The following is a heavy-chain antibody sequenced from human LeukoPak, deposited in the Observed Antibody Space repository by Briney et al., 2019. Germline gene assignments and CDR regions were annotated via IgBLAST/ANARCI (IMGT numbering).Heavy chain of an antibody. CDR2: IYYSGST. D-gene: IGHD6-19*01. V-gene: IGHV4-39*01. CDR1: GGSISSSSYY. J-gene: IGHJ4*02. CDR3: ARKQWPTGGTNFDY. Sequence: SETLSLTCTVSGGSISSSSYYWGWIRQPPGKGLEWIGSIYYSGSTYYNPSLKSRVTISVDTSKNQFSLKLSSVTAADTAVYYCARKQWPTGGTNFDYWGQGTLVTVSS.